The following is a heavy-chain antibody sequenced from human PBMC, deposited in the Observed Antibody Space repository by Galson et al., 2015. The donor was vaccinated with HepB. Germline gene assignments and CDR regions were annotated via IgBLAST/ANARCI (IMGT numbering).Heavy chain of an antibody. J-gene: IGHJ6*03. Sequence: SVKVSCKASGGTFSSYAISWVRQAPGQGLEWMGGIIPIFGTANYAQKFQGRVTITADESTSTAYMELSSLRSEDTAVYYCARGGTLNILSTDYYYYYMDVWGKGTTVTVSS. D-gene: IGHD2/OR15-2a*01. V-gene: IGHV1-69*13. CDR1: GGTFSSYA. CDR2: IIPIFGTA. CDR3: ARGGTLNILSTDYYYYYMDV.